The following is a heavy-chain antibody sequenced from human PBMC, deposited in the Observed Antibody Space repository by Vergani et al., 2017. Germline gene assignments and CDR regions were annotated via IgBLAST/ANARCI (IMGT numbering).Heavy chain of an antibody. V-gene: IGHV3-23*01. D-gene: IGHD2-21*01. CDR3: ADLYGDDGFSPF. Sequence: EVHLLESGGGLVQSGGSLRLSCAASGFTFSNSAVSWVRQAPGRGLAWVSSISGPGLSTYYADSVKGRFSISRDNSKNTVILQMHSLRAEDTAIYYCADLYGDDGFSPFWGQGTLVTVSS. J-gene: IGHJ4*02. CDR1: GFTFSNSA. CDR2: ISGPGLST.